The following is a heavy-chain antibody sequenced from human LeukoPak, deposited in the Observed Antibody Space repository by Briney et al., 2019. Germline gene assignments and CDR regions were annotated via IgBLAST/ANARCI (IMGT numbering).Heavy chain of an antibody. D-gene: IGHD1-26*01. CDR3: AKDVGKWESLHFFDY. Sequence: PGGSLRLSCLTSGFTLSTNAMSWVRQAPGKGLEWISGICGSGASTYYADSVKGRFTISRDDSRNTLYLQMNSLRGDDTAVYYCAKDVGKWESLHFFDYWGQGTLVTVSS. J-gene: IGHJ4*02. V-gene: IGHV3-23*01. CDR2: ICGSGAST. CDR1: GFTLSTNA.